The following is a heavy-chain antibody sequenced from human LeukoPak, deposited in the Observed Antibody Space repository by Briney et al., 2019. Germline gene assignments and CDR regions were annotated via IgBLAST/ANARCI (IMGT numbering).Heavy chain of an antibody. D-gene: IGHD3-22*01. CDR3: TTELDIRPNHY. V-gene: IGHV3-49*04. J-gene: IGHJ4*02. Sequence: PGRSLRLSCTASGFTFGDYAMSWVRQAPGKGLEWVGFIRSKAYGGTTEYAASVKGRFTISRDDSKNTLYLQMNSLKSEDTAVYYCTTELDIRPNHYWGQGTLVTVSS. CDR2: IRSKAYGGTT. CDR1: GFTFGDYA.